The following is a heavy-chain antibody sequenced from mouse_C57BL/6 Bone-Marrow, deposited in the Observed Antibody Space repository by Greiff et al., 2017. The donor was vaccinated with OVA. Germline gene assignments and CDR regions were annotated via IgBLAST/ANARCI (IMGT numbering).Heavy chain of an antibody. V-gene: IGHV3-6*01. CDR2: ISYDGSN. Sequence: DVKLQESGPGLVKPSQSLSLTCSVTGYSITSGYYWNWIRQFPGNKLEWMGYISYDGSNNYNPSLKNRISITRDTSKNQFFLKLNSVTTEDTATYYCARVGRGYWGQGTTLTVSS. CDR1: GYSITSGYY. J-gene: IGHJ2*01. D-gene: IGHD4-1*01. CDR3: ARVGRGY.